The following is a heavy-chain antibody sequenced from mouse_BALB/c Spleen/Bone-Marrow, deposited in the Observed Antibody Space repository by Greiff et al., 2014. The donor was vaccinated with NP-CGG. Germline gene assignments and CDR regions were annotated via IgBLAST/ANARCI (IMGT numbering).Heavy chain of an antibody. CDR1: GYSITSGYY. CDR3: AKGGIYRMDY. Sequence: ESGPGLVKPSQSLSLTCSVTGYSITSGYYWNWIRQFPGNKLEWMGYISYDGSNNYNPSLKNRISITRDTSKNQFFLKLNSVTTEDTATYYCAKGGIYRMDYWGQGTSVTVSS. V-gene: IGHV3-6*02. D-gene: IGHD2-1*01. J-gene: IGHJ4*01. CDR2: ISYDGSN.